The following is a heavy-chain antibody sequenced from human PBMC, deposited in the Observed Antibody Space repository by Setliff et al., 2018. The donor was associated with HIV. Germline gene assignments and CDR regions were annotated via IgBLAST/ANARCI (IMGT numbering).Heavy chain of an antibody. Sequence: PSETLSLTCTVSGGSIRSYYWSWIRQPPGKGLEWIGSIYYSGTTRSNPSLQSRVTISLDTSNHQFSLKLTSVTAADTAVYYCARHWRGSGWSNWFDPWGQGTLVTVSS. D-gene: IGHD6-19*01. V-gene: IGHV4-59*08. CDR3: ARHWRGSGWSNWFDP. CDR2: IYYSGTT. J-gene: IGHJ5*02. CDR1: GGSIRSYY.